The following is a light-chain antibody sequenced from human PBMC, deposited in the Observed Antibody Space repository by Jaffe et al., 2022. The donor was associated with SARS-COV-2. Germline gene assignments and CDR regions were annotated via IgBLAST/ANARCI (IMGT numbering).Light chain of an antibody. J-gene: IGKJ2*01. V-gene: IGKV1-39*01. CDR3: QQSYSTMYT. CDR1: QSISSY. CDR2: AAS. Sequence: DIQMTQSPSSLSASVGDRVTITCRASQSISSYLNWYQQKPGKPPKLLIYAASSLQSGVPSRFSGSGSGTDFTLTISSLQPDDFATYYCQQSYSTMYTFGQGTKLEIK.